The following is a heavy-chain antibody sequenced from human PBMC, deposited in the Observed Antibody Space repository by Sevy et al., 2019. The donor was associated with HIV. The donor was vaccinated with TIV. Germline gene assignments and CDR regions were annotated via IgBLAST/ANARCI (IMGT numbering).Heavy chain of an antibody. J-gene: IGHJ3*02. CDR1: GFTFSSYA. Sequence: GESLKISCAASGFTFSSYAMSWVRQAPGKGLEWVSGLSGNGGSRNYADSVKGRFALSRDNSKNTLYLQMNNLGAEDTAIYFCAKDRIWELGDAFDIWGQGTMVTVSS. CDR2: LSGNGGSR. D-gene: IGHD1-7*01. CDR3: AKDRIWELGDAFDI. V-gene: IGHV3-23*01.